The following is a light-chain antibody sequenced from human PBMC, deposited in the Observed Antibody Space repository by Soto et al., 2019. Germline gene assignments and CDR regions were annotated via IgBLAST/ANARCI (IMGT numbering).Light chain of an antibody. CDR2: KSS. CDR1: QSVSIW. J-gene: IGKJ1*01. V-gene: IGKV1-5*03. Sequence: DIQMTQSPATPSASAGARVTITCRASQSVSIWLAWYQQKPGRAPKLLIYKSSILESGVPSRFSGSGSGTEFTLTISSLQPDDFATYYCQQFNTSLWTFGQGTKVDIK. CDR3: QQFNTSLWT.